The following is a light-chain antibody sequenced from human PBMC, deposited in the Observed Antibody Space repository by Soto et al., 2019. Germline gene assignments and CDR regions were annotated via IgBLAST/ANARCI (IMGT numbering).Light chain of an antibody. Sequence: DIEITQSPSSLSASVCETITITCRAIQSISSSLNWFQHSPGQPPKLLLFAASNLHAGVPPRFSGSGSGTNFTLTISNLHPEDFATYSCQKTYRIPLNFGGGTKVDIK. CDR2: AAS. CDR1: QSISSS. CDR3: QKTYRIPLN. V-gene: IGKV1-39*01. J-gene: IGKJ4*01.